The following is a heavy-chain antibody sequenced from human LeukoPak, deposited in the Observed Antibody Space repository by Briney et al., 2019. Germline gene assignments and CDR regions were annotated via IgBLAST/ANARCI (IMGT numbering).Heavy chain of an antibody. Sequence: ASVKVSCKVSGYTLTELSMHWVRQAPGKGLEWMGGFDPEDGETIYAQKFQGRVTMTEDTSTDTAYMELSSLRSEDTAVYYCARAWAARAWFDPWGQGTLVTVSS. CDR1: GYTLTELS. CDR3: ARAWAARAWFDP. J-gene: IGHJ5*02. V-gene: IGHV1-24*01. CDR2: FDPEDGET. D-gene: IGHD6-6*01.